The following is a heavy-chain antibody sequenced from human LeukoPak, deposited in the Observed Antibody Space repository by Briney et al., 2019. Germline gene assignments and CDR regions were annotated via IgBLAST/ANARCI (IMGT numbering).Heavy chain of an antibody. D-gene: IGHD5-12*01. Sequence: PSETLSLACTVSGGSISSGGYYWSWIRQHPGKGREWIGYIYYSGSTYYNPSLKSRVTISVDTSKNQFSLKLSSVTAADTAVYYGARSPGAGDIVATIYAFDIWGQGTMVTVSS. J-gene: IGHJ3*02. CDR1: GGSISSGGYY. V-gene: IGHV4-31*03. CDR3: ARSPGAGDIVATIYAFDI. CDR2: IYYSGST.